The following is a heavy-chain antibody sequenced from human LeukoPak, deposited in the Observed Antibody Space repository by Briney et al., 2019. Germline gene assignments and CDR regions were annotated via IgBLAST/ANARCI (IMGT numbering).Heavy chain of an antibody. CDR2: ISYDGSNK. CDR3: AKDKSYGGNLEFDY. CDR1: GFTFSSYG. D-gene: IGHD4-23*01. Sequence: PGGSLRLSCAASGFTFSSYGMHWVRQAPGKGLEWVAVISYDGSNKYYADSVKGRFTISRDNSKNTLYLQMNSLRAEDTAVYYCAKDKSYGGNLEFDYWGQGTLVTVSS. J-gene: IGHJ4*02. V-gene: IGHV3-30*18.